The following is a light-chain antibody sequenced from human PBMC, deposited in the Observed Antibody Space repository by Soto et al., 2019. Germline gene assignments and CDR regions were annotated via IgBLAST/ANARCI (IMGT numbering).Light chain of an antibody. V-gene: IGKV1-39*01. Sequence: DIQMTQSPSSLSASVGDRVSITCRASQSISSYLNWYQQKPGKAPKLLIYAASSLQSGVPSRFSVSGSGKDLTRTISSLQPEDFASYYCQHSYSIQRTLGQGAKVDIK. J-gene: IGKJ1*01. CDR1: QSISSY. CDR2: AAS. CDR3: QHSYSIQRT.